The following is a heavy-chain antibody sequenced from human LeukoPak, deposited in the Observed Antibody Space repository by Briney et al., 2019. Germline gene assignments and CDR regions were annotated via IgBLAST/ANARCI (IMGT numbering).Heavy chain of an antibody. CDR3: ARLAATGENWFDP. Sequence: SETLSLTCTVSGGSISSSSYYWGWIRQPAGKGLEWIGRIYTSGSTNYNPSLKSRVTISVDTSKNQFSLKLSSVTAADTAVYYCARLAATGENWFDPWGQGTLVTVSS. D-gene: IGHD2-15*01. CDR1: GGSISSSSYY. J-gene: IGHJ5*02. V-gene: IGHV4-61*02. CDR2: IYTSGST.